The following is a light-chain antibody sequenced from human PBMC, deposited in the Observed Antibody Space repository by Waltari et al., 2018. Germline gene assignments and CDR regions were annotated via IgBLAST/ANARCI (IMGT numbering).Light chain of an antibody. V-gene: IGKV1-9*01. Sequence: IQLTQSPSSLSASVGDRVTITCRASKGIADYVAWYQQKPGQAPILLIYAASTLHNEVPSRFSGSGSGTDFTLTIDSLQPEDLGTYHYQQINSFPWTFGQGTKVEIK. CDR2: AAS. J-gene: IGKJ1*01. CDR1: KGIADY. CDR3: QQINSFPWT.